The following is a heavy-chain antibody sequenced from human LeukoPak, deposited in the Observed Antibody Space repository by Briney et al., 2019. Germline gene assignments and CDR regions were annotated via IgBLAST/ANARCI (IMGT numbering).Heavy chain of an antibody. J-gene: IGHJ4*02. D-gene: IGHD5-18*01. CDR1: GGSISSSSAY. CDR3: VSPRGFSYGYFDY. CDR2: IYYSKNT. Sequence: PSETLSLTCTVSGGSISSSSAYWGWIRQPPGKGLEWIVSIYYSKNTYYIPSLKSRVTISADTSKNQFSLPLGSVSATDTAVYYCVSPRGFSYGYFDYWGQGTLVTVSS. V-gene: IGHV4-39*01.